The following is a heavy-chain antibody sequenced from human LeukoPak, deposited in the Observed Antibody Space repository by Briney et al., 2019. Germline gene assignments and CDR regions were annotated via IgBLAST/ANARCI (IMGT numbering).Heavy chain of an antibody. Sequence: GESLKISCKGSGYSFTSYWISWVRQMPGKGLEWMGRIDPSDSYTNYSPSFQGHVTTSADKSISTAYLQWSSLKASDTAMYYCARLTVSIAAAGTYEDYWGQGTLVTVSS. D-gene: IGHD6-13*01. CDR3: ARLTVSIAAAGTYEDY. CDR1: GYSFTSYW. CDR2: IDPSDSYT. V-gene: IGHV5-10-1*01. J-gene: IGHJ4*02.